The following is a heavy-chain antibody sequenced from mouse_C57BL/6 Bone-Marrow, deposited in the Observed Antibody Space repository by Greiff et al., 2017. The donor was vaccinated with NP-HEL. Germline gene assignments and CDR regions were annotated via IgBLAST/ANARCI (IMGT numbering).Heavy chain of an antibody. D-gene: IGHD1-1*01. CDR1: GYAFTNYL. CDR2: INPGSGGT. V-gene: IGHV1-54*01. Sequence: QVQLQQSGAELVRPGTSVKVSCKASGYAFTNYLIEWVKQRPGQGLEWIGVINPGSGGTNYNEKFKGKATLTADKSSSTAYMQLSSLTSEDSSVYFCARWYYGSSLWYFDVWGTGTTVTVSS. J-gene: IGHJ1*03. CDR3: ARWYYGSSLWYFDV.